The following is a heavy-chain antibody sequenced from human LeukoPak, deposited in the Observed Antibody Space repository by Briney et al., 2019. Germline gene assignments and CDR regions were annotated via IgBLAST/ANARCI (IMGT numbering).Heavy chain of an antibody. CDR2: IIPIFGTA. D-gene: IGHD1-14*01. CDR3: ARGTLNIPGEHGAFGY. V-gene: IGHV1-69*13. CDR1: GGTFSSYA. J-gene: IGHJ4*02. Sequence: SVKVSCKASGGTFSSYAISWVRQAPGQGLEWMGGIIPIFGTANYAQKFQGRVTITADESTSTAYMELSSLRSEDTAVYYCARGTLNIPGEHGAFGYWGQGTLVTVSS.